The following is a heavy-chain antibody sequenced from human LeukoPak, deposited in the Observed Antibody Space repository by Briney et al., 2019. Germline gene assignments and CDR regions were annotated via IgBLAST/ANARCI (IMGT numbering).Heavy chain of an antibody. Sequence: PGGSLRLSCAASGFTFSTYAMSWVRLAPGKGLEWVSGISGSGGSTYYADSVKGRFTSSRDNSNNTLYVQMNSLIVEDTAVYYCAKSGGLSGSGRLAMDVWGQGTTVTVSS. CDR3: AKSGGLSGSGRLAMDV. CDR2: ISGSGGST. D-gene: IGHD3-10*01. J-gene: IGHJ6*02. CDR1: GFTFSTYA. V-gene: IGHV3-23*01.